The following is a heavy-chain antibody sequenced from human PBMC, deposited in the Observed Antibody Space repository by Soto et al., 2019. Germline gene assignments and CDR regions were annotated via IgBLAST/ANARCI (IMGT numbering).Heavy chain of an antibody. CDR2: INAAKGNT. Sequence: QVQLVQSGAEMKKPGASVNVSCKASGHTFTNSALHWVRQAPGHRLEWMGWINAAKGNTKYSENFQGRVTITRDTSASTVYMELTSLRSDDTAVYYCATGLQSSDWLSPNCDFDCWGQGTLVTVSS. D-gene: IGHD3-9*01. CDR1: GHTFTNSA. V-gene: IGHV1-3*01. CDR3: ATGLQSSDWLSPNCDFDC. J-gene: IGHJ4*02.